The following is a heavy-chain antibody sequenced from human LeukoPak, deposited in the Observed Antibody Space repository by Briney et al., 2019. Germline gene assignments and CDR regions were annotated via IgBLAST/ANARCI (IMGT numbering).Heavy chain of an antibody. Sequence: GGSLRLSCAASRFTYSSYSMNWVRQAPGKGLEWVSSISSSSSYIYYADSVKGRFTISRDNAKNSLYLQMNSLRAEDTAVYYCVTYYYGSGNPFDYWGQGTLVTVSS. D-gene: IGHD3-10*01. CDR3: VTYYYGSGNPFDY. CDR1: RFTYSSYS. J-gene: IGHJ4*02. V-gene: IGHV3-21*01. CDR2: ISSSSSYI.